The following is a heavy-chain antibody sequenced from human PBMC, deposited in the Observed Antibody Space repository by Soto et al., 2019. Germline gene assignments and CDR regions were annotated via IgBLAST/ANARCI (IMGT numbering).Heavy chain of an antibody. J-gene: IGHJ4*02. D-gene: IGHD1-26*01. CDR2: IKQDGSEK. CDR3: ARDLEEVVGATDY. V-gene: IGHV3-7*03. CDR1: GFTFSSYW. Sequence: PGGSLRLSCAASGFTFSSYWMSWVRQAPGKGLEWVANIKQDGSEKYYVDSVKGRFTISRDNAKSSLYLQMNSLRAEDTAVYYCARDLEEVVGATDYWGQGTLVTVSS.